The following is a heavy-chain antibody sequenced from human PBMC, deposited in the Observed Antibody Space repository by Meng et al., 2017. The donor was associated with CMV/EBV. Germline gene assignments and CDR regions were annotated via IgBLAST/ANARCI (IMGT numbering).Heavy chain of an antibody. Sequence: QSPIQKSGPGVVKPSDTVALTCVVSGASIKIANWNWVRQPTGQGLEWIGLIHVIGNTVYNPSLKRRVTVSMSASKSQFTLTLNSVTAADTATYYCAGSRPGGGACDYWVQGILVTVSS. V-gene: IGHV4-4*07. CDR2: IHVIGNT. J-gene: IGHJ4*02. CDR3: AGSRPGGGACDY. CDR1: GASIKIAN. D-gene: IGHD3-16*01.